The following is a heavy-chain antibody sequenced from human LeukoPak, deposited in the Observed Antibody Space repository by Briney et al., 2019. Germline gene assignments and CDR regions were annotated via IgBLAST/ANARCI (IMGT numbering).Heavy chain of an antibody. Sequence: SVKVSCKASGGTFSSYAISWVRQAPGQGLEWMGGIIPIFGTANYAQKFQGRVTITTDESTSTAYMELISLRSEDTAVYYCARESDYGDYDGNRPGVSNWFDPWGQGTLVTVSS. D-gene: IGHD4-17*01. CDR3: ARESDYGDYDGNRPGVSNWFDP. CDR1: GGTFSSYA. CDR2: IIPIFGTA. J-gene: IGHJ5*02. V-gene: IGHV1-69*05.